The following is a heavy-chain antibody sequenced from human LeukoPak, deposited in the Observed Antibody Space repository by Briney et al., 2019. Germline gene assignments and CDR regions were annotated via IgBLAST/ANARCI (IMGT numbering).Heavy chain of an antibody. Sequence: SETLSLTCPVSGGSISSHYWSWIRQPPGKGLEWIGYIYYSGSTNYNPSLKSRVTISVDTSKNQFSLKLSSVTAADTAVYYCARGPPLGVVQYYYGSGSPNYYYMDVWGKGTTVTVSS. D-gene: IGHD3-10*01. CDR1: GGSISSHY. V-gene: IGHV4-59*11. J-gene: IGHJ6*03. CDR3: ARGPPLGVVQYYYGSGSPNYYYMDV. CDR2: IYYSGST.